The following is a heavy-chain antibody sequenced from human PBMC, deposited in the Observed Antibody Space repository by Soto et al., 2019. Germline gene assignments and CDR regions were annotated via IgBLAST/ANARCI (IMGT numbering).Heavy chain of an antibody. D-gene: IGHD6-19*01. CDR3: ARERTVAGNDY. Sequence: QVQLVQSGAEVKKPGASVKVSCKASGYTFTSYDINWVRQAPGQGLEWMGWMNTNSANTGYAQKFQRRVTMTRNTSISTAYMELSSLGSEDTAVYYCARERTVAGNDYWGHGTLVTVSS. CDR1: GYTFTSYD. CDR2: MNTNSANT. J-gene: IGHJ4*01. V-gene: IGHV1-8*01.